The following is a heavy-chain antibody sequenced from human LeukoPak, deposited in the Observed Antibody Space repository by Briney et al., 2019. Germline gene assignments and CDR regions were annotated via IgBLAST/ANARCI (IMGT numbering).Heavy chain of an antibody. D-gene: IGHD5-18*01. CDR1: GSSFTTYW. V-gene: IGHV5-51*01. Sequence: KDGGALQISCKGSGSSFTTYWIGWVRQLPGKGLEGVGIIYPGDSDTRYSPSFQGQVTISADKSISTAYLQWSSLKASDTAMYYCARRRDERGYKDIFDIWGQGTMVTVSS. CDR2: IYPGDSDT. J-gene: IGHJ3*02. CDR3: ARRRDERGYKDIFDI.